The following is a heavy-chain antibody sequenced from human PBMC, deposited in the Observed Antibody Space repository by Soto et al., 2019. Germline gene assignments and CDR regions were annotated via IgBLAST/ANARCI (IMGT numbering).Heavy chain of an antibody. V-gene: IGHV1-3*01. Sequence: ASVKVSCKASGYTFTSYAMHWVRQAPGQRLEWMGWINAGNGNTKYSQKFQGRVTITRDTSASTAYMELSSLRSEDTAVYYCARVPRLTYYDQNGWFDPWGQGTLVTVSS. J-gene: IGHJ5*02. CDR2: INAGNGNT. CDR1: GYTFTSYA. CDR3: ARVPRLTYYDQNGWFDP. D-gene: IGHD3-3*01.